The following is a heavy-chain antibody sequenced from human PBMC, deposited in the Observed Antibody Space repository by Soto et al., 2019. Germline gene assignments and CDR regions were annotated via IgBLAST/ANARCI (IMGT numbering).Heavy chain of an antibody. CDR3: ARSLWSPYFYYGLDV. J-gene: IGHJ6*02. CDR2: INSGGNIT. V-gene: IGHV3-74*01. D-gene: IGHD2-21*01. CDR1: GFALSRYW. Sequence: GGFLRLSCTASGFALSRYWMYWVRQAPGKGLVWVSHINSGGNITPYPDSVRGRFTISRDNSKNTLYLDMHSLTTDDTAVYFCARSLWSPYFYYGLDVWGQGTTVTVSS.